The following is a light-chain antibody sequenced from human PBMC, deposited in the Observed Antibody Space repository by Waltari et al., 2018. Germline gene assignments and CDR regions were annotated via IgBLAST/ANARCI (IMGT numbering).Light chain of an antibody. J-gene: IGKJ4*01. CDR2: LGS. Sequence: DIVMTQSPLSLPVTPGEPASISCKSSQSLQKSNGNNYLDWYVQKPGQSPQLLIYLGSNRACGVPDRIGGSGSGTDFTLKISRLEAVYVGVYYCMQSLQPPVTFGGGTKVEI. CDR3: MQSLQPPVT. CDR1: QSLQKSNGNNY. V-gene: IGKV2-28*01.